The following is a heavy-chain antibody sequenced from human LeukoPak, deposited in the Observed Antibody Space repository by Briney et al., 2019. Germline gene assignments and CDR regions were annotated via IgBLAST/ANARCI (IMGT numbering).Heavy chain of an antibody. CDR1: GGSISSSSYY. V-gene: IGHV4-39*07. D-gene: IGHD3-9*01. CDR2: IYYSGST. Sequence: SETLSLTCTVSGGSISSSSYYWGWIRQPPGKGLEWIGSIYYSGSTYYNPSLKSRVTISVDTSKNQFSLKLSSVTAADTAVYYCARDSVLYDILTGYYGYLDYWGQGTLVTVSS. J-gene: IGHJ4*02. CDR3: ARDSVLYDILTGYYGYLDY.